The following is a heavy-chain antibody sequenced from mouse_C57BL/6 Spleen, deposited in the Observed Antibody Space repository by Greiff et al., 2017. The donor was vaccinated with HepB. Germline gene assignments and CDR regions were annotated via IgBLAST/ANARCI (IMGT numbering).Heavy chain of an antibody. Sequence: EVQLQESGGGLVKPGGSLKLSCAASGFTFSSYAMSWVRQTPEKRLEWVATISDGGSYTYYPDNVKGRFTISRDNAKNNLYLQMSHLKSEDTAMYYCARDDDGGFAYWGQGTLVTVSA. CDR2: ISDGGSYT. J-gene: IGHJ3*01. D-gene: IGHD2-3*01. CDR3: ARDDDGGFAY. V-gene: IGHV5-4*01. CDR1: GFTFSSYA.